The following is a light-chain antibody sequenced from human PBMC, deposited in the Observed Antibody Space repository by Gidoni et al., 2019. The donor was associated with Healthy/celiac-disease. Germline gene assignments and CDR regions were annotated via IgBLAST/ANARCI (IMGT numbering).Light chain of an antibody. J-gene: IGKJ1*01. CDR1: QSVISSY. Sequence: IVVTQSPGTLSLSPGERANLSCRASQSVISSYLDWYQQKPGQAPRLLIYGASSRATGIPKRFSGSGSGTDFTLTISRLQPEDFAVYYCQQNDSSTWTFGQGTKVEIK. CDR3: QQNDSSTWT. V-gene: IGKV3-20*01. CDR2: GAS.